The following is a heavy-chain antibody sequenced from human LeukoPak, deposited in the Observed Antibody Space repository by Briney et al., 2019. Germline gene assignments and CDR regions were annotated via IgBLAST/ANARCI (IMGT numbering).Heavy chain of an antibody. CDR2: ITGNGATT. J-gene: IGHJ5*02. Sequence: PGESLRLSCAGSGFSFSSCAMSWVRQTPGKGLEWVSSITGNGATTYYSDSVKGRFTISRDNSRNTLSLQMSSLRVEDTAVYYCAKDGSDYGGNPADHWGQGTLVTVSS. CDR1: GFSFSSCA. D-gene: IGHD4-23*01. CDR3: AKDGSDYGGNPADH. V-gene: IGHV3-23*01.